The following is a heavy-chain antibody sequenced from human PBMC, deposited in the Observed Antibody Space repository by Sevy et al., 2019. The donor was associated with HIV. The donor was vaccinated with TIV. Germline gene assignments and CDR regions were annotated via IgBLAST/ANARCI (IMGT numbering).Heavy chain of an antibody. CDR1: GFTVSRNY. J-gene: IGHJ3*02. V-gene: IGHV3-53*01. D-gene: IGHD4-17*01. CDR2: IYSGGDT. CDR3: ARQTTVQDAFDI. Sequence: GGSLRLSCAASGFTVSRNYMSWVRQAPGKGLEWVSVIYSGGDTYYADSVKGRFTISRDNSKNTVSLQMNSLRAEDTALYYCARQTTVQDAFDIWGQGTIVTVSS.